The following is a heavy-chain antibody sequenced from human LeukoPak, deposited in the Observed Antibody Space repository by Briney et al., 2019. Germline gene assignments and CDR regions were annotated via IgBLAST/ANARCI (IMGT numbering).Heavy chain of an antibody. Sequence: TGGSLRLSCAASGFTFSSYAMSWVRQAPGKGLEWVSAISGSGGSTYYADSVKGRFTISRDNSKNTLYLQMNSLRAEDTAVYYCAKEARLGYDFWSGYSPYYFDYWGQGTLVTVSS. CDR1: GFTFSSYA. V-gene: IGHV3-23*01. D-gene: IGHD3-3*01. CDR3: AKEARLGYDFWSGYSPYYFDY. J-gene: IGHJ4*02. CDR2: ISGSGGST.